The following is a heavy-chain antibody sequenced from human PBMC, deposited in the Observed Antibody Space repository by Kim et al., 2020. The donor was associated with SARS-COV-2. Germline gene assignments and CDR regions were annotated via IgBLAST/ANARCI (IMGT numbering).Heavy chain of an antibody. D-gene: IGHD2-8*01. V-gene: IGHV3-72*01. J-gene: IGHJ4*02. CDR1: GFTFSDHY. CDR2: TRNKANSYTT. Sequence: GGSLRLSCAASGFTFSDHYMDWVRQAPGKGLEWVGRTRNKANSYTTEYAASVKGRFTISRDDSKNSLYLQMNSLKTEDTAVYYCAALGYCTNGVCYPPDYWGQGTLVTVSS. CDR3: AALGYCTNGVCYPPDY.